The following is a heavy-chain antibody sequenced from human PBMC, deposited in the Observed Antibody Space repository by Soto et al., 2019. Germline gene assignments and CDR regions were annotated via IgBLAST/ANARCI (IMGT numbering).Heavy chain of an antibody. CDR3: ERLIGSSWLDS. J-gene: IGHJ5*01. V-gene: IGHV6-1*01. CDR1: GDSVSTNSAT. Sequence: SQTLSLTCVISGDSVSTNSATWTWIRQSPSRGLGWLGRTYYRSKWYNDYAVSLKSRLTISPDTSKNQFSLKLNSVTHEDTAVYYCERLIGSSWLDSWGQGNLVTVS. D-gene: IGHD6-13*01. CDR2: TYYRSKWYN.